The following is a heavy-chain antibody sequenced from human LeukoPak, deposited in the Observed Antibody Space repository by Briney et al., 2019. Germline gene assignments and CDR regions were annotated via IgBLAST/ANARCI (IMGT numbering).Heavy chain of an antibody. CDR2: ISRSGSTI. CDR1: GFSLSRYE. V-gene: IGHV3-48*03. CDR3: ARDINLDY. Sequence: GGSLRLSCAASGFSLSRYEMNWVRQAPGKGLEWISYISRSGSTIYYAESVKGRFTIFRDIAKNSLYLQMNSLRAEDTAVYYCARDINLDYWGQGTLVTVSS. J-gene: IGHJ4*02.